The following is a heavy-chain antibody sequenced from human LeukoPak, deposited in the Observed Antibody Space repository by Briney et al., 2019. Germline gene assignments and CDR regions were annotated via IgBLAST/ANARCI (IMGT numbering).Heavy chain of an antibody. J-gene: IGHJ4*02. CDR2: IYSGGST. CDR1: GFTVSSNY. CDR3: ARALSSQYYFDY. Sequence: GGSLRLSCAASGFTVSSNYMSWVRQAPGKGLEWVSVIYSGGSTYYADSVKGRFSISRDKSKTTLYLQMNSLRAEDTAVYYCARALSSQYYFDYWGQGTLVTVSS. V-gene: IGHV3-66*01. D-gene: IGHD2/OR15-2a*01.